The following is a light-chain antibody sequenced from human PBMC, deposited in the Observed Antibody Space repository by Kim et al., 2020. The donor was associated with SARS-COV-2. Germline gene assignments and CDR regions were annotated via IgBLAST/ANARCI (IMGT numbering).Light chain of an antibody. CDR3: NSRDSSGNYAG. CDR2: GQN. CDR1: TLRTYY. V-gene: IGLV3-19*01. J-gene: IGLJ2*01. Sequence: ALGQTVTITCQGDTLRTYYASWYQQKPGQAPVLVIYGQNKWPSGIPDRFSGFRSGNTASLTITGTQAEDEGDYHCNSRDSSGNYAGFGGGTQLTVL.